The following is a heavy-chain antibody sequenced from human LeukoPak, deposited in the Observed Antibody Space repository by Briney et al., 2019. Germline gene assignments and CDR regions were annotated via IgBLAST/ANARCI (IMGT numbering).Heavy chain of an antibody. Sequence: SGGSLRLSCAASGFTFSDYYMSWIRQAPGKGLEWVANIKQDGSEKYYVDSVKGRFTISRDNAKNSLYLQMNSLRAEDTAVYYCAREISGWLIRPLALHNYYYYMDVWGKGTTVTISS. CDR3: AREISGWLIRPLALHNYYYYMDV. D-gene: IGHD6-19*01. CDR1: GFTFSDYY. V-gene: IGHV3-7*01. J-gene: IGHJ6*03. CDR2: IKQDGSEK.